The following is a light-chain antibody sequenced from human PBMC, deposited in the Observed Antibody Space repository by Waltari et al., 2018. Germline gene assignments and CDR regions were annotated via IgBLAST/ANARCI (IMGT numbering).Light chain of an antibody. CDR1: SSDIGGYNY. Sequence: QPALTQPASVSGFPGQSITIPCSGTSSDIGGYNYVPWYQQYPGKAPKLMIYDVNKRPSGVSSRFSGSKSGNTASLTISGLQTEDEAIYYCSSYTSSRTPVIGGGTKVTVL. J-gene: IGLJ2*01. CDR2: DVN. V-gene: IGLV2-14*03. CDR3: SSYTSSRTPV.